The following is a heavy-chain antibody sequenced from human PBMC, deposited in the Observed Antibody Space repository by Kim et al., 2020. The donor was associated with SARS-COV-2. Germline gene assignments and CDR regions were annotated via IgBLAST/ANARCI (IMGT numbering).Heavy chain of an antibody. Sequence: SQTLSLTCTVSGGSISSSSYYWGWIRQPPGKGLEWIGSIYYSGSTYYNPSLKSRVTISVDTSKNQFSLKLSSVTAADTAVYYCARQPIADGYYYYGMDVW. J-gene: IGHJ6*01. CDR2: IYYSGST. CDR1: GGSISSSSYY. CDR3: ARQPIADGYYYYGMDV. D-gene: IGHD6-13*01. V-gene: IGHV4-39*01.